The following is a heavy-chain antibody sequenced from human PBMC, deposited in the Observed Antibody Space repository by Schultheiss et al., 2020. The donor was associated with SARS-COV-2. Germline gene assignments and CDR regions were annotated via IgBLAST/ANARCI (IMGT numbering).Heavy chain of an antibody. Sequence: SQTLSLTCTVSGGSISSGGYYWSWIRQHPGKGLEWIGYIYYSGSTNYNPSLKSRVTISVDTSKNQFSLKLSSVTAADTAVYYCARPRSRDYSPGHWYFDLWGRGTLVTVSS. CDR1: GGSISSGGYY. D-gene: IGHD4-11*01. CDR3: ARPRSRDYSPGHWYFDL. V-gene: IGHV4-31*03. CDR2: IYYSGST. J-gene: IGHJ2*01.